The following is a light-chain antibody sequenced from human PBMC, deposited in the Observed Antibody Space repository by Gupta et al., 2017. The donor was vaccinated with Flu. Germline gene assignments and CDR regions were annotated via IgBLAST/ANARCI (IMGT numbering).Light chain of an antibody. Sequence: DVVMTQSPLSLPVTLGQTASISCRSSQSLVYSDGNTVLHWFQQRPGQAPRRLIYMVSHRESGVPDRFSGSGSGTEFTLKISSVEAEDVGIYFCSQGSHWPWAFGQGTKVEI. CDR1: QSLVYSDGNTV. CDR2: MVS. CDR3: SQGSHWPWA. V-gene: IGKV2-30*01. J-gene: IGKJ1*01.